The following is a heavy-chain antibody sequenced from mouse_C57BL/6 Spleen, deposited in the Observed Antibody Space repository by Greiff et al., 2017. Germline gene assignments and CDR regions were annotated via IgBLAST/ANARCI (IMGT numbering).Heavy chain of an antibody. CDR1: GFTFSSYA. CDR3: TRDRYDYVVRGAMDY. CDR2: ISSGGDYI. V-gene: IGHV5-9-1*02. D-gene: IGHD2-4*01. J-gene: IGHJ4*01. Sequence: EVQGVESGEGLVKPGGSLQLSCAASGFTFSSYAMSWVRQTPEKRLEWVAYISSGGDYIYYAETVKGRFTISIDNARNTLYLQMSSLKSEDTAMYYCTRDRYDYVVRGAMDYWGQGTSVPVSS.